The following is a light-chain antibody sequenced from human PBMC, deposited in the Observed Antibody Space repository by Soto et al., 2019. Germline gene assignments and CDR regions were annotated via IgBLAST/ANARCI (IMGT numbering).Light chain of an antibody. CDR2: AAS. Sequence: DIQITQSPSSLSASVGYRGTISCRASQSISSYLNWYQQKPGKAPKLLIYAASSLPSGVPSRFSGSGSGTDFTLTISSLQPEDVETYYCQQTYRTPITFGQGTRLEIK. V-gene: IGKV1-39*01. CDR1: QSISSY. J-gene: IGKJ5*01. CDR3: QQTYRTPIT.